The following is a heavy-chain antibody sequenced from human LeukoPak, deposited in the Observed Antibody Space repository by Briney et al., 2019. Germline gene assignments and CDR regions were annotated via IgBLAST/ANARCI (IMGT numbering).Heavy chain of an antibody. J-gene: IGHJ4*02. CDR2: ISAYNGNT. CDR3: ARDSMASAGGYYFDY. V-gene: IGHV1-18*01. D-gene: IGHD6-13*01. Sequence: ASVKVSCKASGYTFSNYDITWVRQAPGQGLEWMGWISAYNGNTNYAQNLQGRVTMTTDTFTSTAYMELRSLRSDDTAVYYCARDSMASAGGYYFDYWGQGTLVTVSS. CDR1: GYTFSNYD.